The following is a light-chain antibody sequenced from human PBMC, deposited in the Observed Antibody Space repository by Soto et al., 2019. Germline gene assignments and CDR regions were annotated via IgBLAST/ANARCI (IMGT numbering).Light chain of an antibody. CDR2: WAS. V-gene: IGKV4-1*01. CDR1: QSLLYSSNNKNY. CDR3: LQYYGTWWT. J-gene: IGKJ1*01. Sequence: DIVMTQSPDSLAVSLGERATINCKSSQSLLYSSNNKNYLTWYQQKPGQPPKLLIYWASTRESGVPDRFSGSGSGTDFTLIISSLQAEDVAVYYCLQYYGTWWTFGQGTKVEIK.